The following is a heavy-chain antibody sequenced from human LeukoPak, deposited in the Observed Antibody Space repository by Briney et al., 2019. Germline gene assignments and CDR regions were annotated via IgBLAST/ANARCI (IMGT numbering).Heavy chain of an antibody. Sequence: GGSLRLSCAASGFTFSDYYMSWIRQAPGKGLEWVAFIRYDGSNRYYADSVKGRFTISRDNSKNTLYLQMNSLRAEDTAVYYCWAAVTDYWGQGTLVTVSS. J-gene: IGHJ4*02. CDR3: WAAVTDY. CDR2: IRYDGSNR. V-gene: IGHV3-30*02. CDR1: GFTFSDYY. D-gene: IGHD2-15*01.